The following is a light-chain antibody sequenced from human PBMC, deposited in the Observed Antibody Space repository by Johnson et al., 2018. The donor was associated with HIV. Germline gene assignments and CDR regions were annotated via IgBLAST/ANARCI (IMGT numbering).Light chain of an antibody. J-gene: IGLJ1*01. CDR3: GTWDSSLSAGI. Sequence: QSVLTQPPSVSAAPGQKVTISCSGSSSNIGNNYVSWYQQLPGTAPKLLIYESNQRPSGIPDRFSGSKSGTSATLGITGLQTGDEADYYCGTWDSSLSAGICGSGTKVTGL. V-gene: IGLV1-51*02. CDR2: ESN. CDR1: SSNIGNNY.